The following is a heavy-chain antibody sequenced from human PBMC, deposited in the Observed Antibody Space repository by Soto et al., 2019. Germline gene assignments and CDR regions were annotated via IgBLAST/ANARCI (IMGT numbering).Heavy chain of an antibody. V-gene: IGHV3-30*18. D-gene: IGHD3-10*01. J-gene: IGHJ3*02. Sequence: QVQLVESGGGVVQPGTSLRLSCAASGFTSSSFVIHWVRQAPGKGLEWLAVISSDGNNQYYPDSVKGRFTISRDNSKKTLYLQVNSLRAEDTAVYFCAKERGVLDAFDIWGQGTMVTVS. CDR1: GFTSSSFV. CDR3: AKERGVLDAFDI. CDR2: ISSDGNNQ.